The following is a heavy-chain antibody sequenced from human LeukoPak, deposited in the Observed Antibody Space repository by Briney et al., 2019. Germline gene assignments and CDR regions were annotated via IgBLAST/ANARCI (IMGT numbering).Heavy chain of an antibody. D-gene: IGHD3-22*01. CDR1: GFTFSSYG. V-gene: IGHV3-30*18. Sequence: PGGSLRLSCAASGFTFSSYGMHWVRQAPGKGLEWVAVISYDGSNKYYADSVKGRFTISRDNSKNTLYLQMNSLRAEDTAVYYCAKDNDRHFDYWGQGTLVTVSS. CDR3: AKDNDRHFDY. CDR2: ISYDGSNK. J-gene: IGHJ4*02.